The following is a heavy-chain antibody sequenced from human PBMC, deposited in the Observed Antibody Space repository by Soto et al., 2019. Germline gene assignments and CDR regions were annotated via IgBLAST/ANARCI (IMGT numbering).Heavy chain of an antibody. D-gene: IGHD3-10*01. CDR1: GYIFTIYY. J-gene: IGHJ4*01. CDR2: INPFDGSR. CDR3: SRVDPGETSPFDH. V-gene: IGHV1-46*03. Sequence: ASVKVSCKASGYIFTIYYIHWVRQAPGQGLEWMGWINPFDGSRMFAQSFQGRVTMTRDTSTSTVYMEVSSLRSEDTAVYYCSRVDPGETSPFDHWGHGTLVTVSS.